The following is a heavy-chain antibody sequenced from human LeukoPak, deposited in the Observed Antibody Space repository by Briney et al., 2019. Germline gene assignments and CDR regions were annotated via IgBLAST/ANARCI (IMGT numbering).Heavy chain of an antibody. V-gene: IGHV3-21*01. CDR2: ISSSSSYI. CDR1: GFAFSSYS. D-gene: IGHD6-13*01. Sequence: GGFLRLSCAASGFAFSSYSMNWVRQAPGKGLEWVSSISSSSSYIYYADSVKGRFTISRDNAKNSLYLQMNSLRAEDTAVYYCARGIAAVSFDYWGQGTLVTVSS. CDR3: ARGIAAVSFDY. J-gene: IGHJ4*02.